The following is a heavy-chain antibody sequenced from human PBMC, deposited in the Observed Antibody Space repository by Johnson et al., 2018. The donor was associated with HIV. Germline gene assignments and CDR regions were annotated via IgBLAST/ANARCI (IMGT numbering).Heavy chain of an antibody. CDR1: GFSFSDYC. J-gene: IGHJ3*02. D-gene: IGHD2-15*01. CDR3: ARSYCSGVSCYLGAFDI. CDR2: IYSGGSP. Sequence: VQLVESGGGLVKPGGSLRLSCEASGFSFSDYCMNWIRQTPGKGLEWVSVIYSGGSPYYADFVKGRLTVSRDISKNTVYLQRHRLSAGDTAVYYCARSYCSGVSCYLGAFDIWGQGTMVTVSS. V-gene: IGHV3-66*02.